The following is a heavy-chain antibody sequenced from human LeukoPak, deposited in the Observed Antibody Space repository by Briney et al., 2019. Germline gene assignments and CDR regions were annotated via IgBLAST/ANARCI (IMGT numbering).Heavy chain of an antibody. Sequence: ALRLSCAASGFTFSSYAMHWVRQAPGKGLEWVAFISYDGTNKYHADSVKGRFTISRDNSKNTLYLQMNSLRAEDTAVYYCARSGYSYGYADYWGQGTLVTVSS. CDR2: ISYDGTNK. J-gene: IGHJ4*02. CDR1: GFTFSSYA. CDR3: ARSGYSYGYADY. D-gene: IGHD5-18*01. V-gene: IGHV3-30-3*01.